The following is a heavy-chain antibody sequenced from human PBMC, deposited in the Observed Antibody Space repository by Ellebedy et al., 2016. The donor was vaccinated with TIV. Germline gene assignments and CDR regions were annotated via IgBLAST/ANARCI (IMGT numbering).Heavy chain of an antibody. D-gene: IGHD6-6*01. CDR3: ARTGRIAARRGTTFDY. J-gene: IGHJ4*02. CDR1: GYTFTSYD. CDR2: MNPNSGNT. V-gene: IGHV1-8*01. Sequence: AASVKVSCKASGYTFTSYDINWVRQATGQGLEWMGWMNPNSGNTGYAQKFQGRVTMTRNTSISTAYMELSSLRSEDTAVYYCARTGRIAARRGTTFDYWGQGTLVTVSS.